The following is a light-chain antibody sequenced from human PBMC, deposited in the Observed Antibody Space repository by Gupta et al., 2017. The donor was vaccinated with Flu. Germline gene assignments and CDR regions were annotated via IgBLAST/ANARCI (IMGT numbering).Light chain of an antibody. Sequence: SYVLAQPPPGSGAPGPAARSTCGGNNIGSKSVQWYQQKPGQAPVLVVYDDSDRPSGIPERFSGSNSGNTATLTISRVEAGDEADYYCQVWDSSSDHVVFGGGTKLTVL. CDR1: NIGSKS. CDR2: DDS. V-gene: IGLV3-21*02. CDR3: QVWDSSSDHVV. J-gene: IGLJ2*01.